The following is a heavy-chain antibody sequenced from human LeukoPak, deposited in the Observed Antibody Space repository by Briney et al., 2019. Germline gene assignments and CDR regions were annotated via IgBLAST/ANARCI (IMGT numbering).Heavy chain of an antibody. D-gene: IGHD1-26*01. J-gene: IGHJ3*02. CDR3: ASSRPWELLSAFQM. CDR2: ISYDGITT. Sequence: GGSLRLSCAASGFTFSSYAMHWVRQAPGKGLECVALISYDGITTYYADSVKGRFTISTDTSKNTLFLQMNSLINEDTAVYYCASSRPWELLSAFQMWGQGTLVTVSS. CDR1: GFTFSSYA. V-gene: IGHV3-30-3*01.